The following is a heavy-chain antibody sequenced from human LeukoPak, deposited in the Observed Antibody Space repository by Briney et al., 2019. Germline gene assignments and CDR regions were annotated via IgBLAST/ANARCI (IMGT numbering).Heavy chain of an antibody. D-gene: IGHD6-13*01. V-gene: IGHV3-33*01. CDR2: IWYDGSNK. CDR1: GFTFSSYG. J-gene: IGHJ3*02. CDR3: AREFGLAAGGAFDI. Sequence: GRSLRLSCAASGFTFSSYGMHWVRQAPGKGLEWVAVIWYDGSNKYYADSVKGRFTISRDNSKNTLYLQMNSLRAEDTAVYYCAREFGLAAGGAFDIWGQGTMVTVSS.